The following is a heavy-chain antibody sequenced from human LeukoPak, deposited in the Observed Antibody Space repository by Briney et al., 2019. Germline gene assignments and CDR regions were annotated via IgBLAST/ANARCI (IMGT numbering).Heavy chain of an antibody. CDR3: ARGGAAAGRGTYYYYYMDV. D-gene: IGHD6-13*01. V-gene: IGHV1-69*05. CDR1: GGTFSSYA. CDR2: IIPIFGTA. J-gene: IGHJ6*03. Sequence: SVKVSCKASGGTFSSYAISWVRQAPGQGLEWMGGIIPIFGTANYAQKFQGRVTITTDESTSTAYMELSSLRSEDTAVYYCARGGAAAGRGTYYYYYMDVWGKGATVTVSS.